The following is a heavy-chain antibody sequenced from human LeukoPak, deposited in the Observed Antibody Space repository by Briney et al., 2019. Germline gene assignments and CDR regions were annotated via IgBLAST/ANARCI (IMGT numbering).Heavy chain of an antibody. CDR1: GGSISSYY. V-gene: IGHV4-59*01. CDR3: ARDPYDSSASAFDI. CDR2: IYYSGST. D-gene: IGHD3-22*01. J-gene: IGHJ3*02. Sequence: SETLSLTCTVSGGSISSYYLSRIRQPPGKGLEWIGYIYYSGSTNYNPSLKSRVTISVDTSKNQFSLKLSSVTAADTAVYYCARDPYDSSASAFDIWGQGTMVTVSS.